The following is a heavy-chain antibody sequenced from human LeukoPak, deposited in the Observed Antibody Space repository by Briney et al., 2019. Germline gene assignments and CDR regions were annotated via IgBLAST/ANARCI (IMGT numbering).Heavy chain of an antibody. J-gene: IGHJ4*02. CDR1: GGSISSGDYY. D-gene: IGHD3-22*01. CDR3: ARDYYDSSGHYYIPFDY. V-gene: IGHV4-30-4*08. CDR2: IYYSGST. Sequence: SQTLSLTCTVSGGSISSGDYYWRWIRQPPGKGLEWIGYIYYSGSTYYNPSLKSRVTISVDTSKNQFSLKLSSVTAADTAVYYCARDYYDSSGHYYIPFDYWGQGTLVTVSS.